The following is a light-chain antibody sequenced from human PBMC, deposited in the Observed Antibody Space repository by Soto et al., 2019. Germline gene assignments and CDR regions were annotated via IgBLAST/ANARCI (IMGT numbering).Light chain of an antibody. CDR2: AAS. V-gene: IGKV1-8*01. J-gene: IGKJ4*01. CDR3: QQYYRDQLT. Sequence: IRMTQSPSSLSASTGDRVTITCRASQGISSYLAWYQQKPGKAPKLLIYAASTLQSGVPSRFSGSGSGTDFTLTISCLQSEDFATYYCQQYYRDQLTFGGGTKVDIK. CDR1: QGISSY.